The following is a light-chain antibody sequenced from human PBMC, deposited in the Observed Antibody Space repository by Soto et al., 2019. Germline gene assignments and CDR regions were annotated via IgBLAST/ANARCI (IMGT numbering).Light chain of an antibody. CDR1: QVISSW. Sequence: DIQMTQSPSSLSASVGDRVTLTCRASQVISSWLVWYQQKPGNAPKLLIYKASTLQTGVPSRFSGSESGTEFTLTISSLQPEDFATYYCQQASSFPFTFGGGTEVQIK. CDR2: KAS. CDR3: QQASSFPFT. V-gene: IGKV1-12*01. J-gene: IGKJ4*01.